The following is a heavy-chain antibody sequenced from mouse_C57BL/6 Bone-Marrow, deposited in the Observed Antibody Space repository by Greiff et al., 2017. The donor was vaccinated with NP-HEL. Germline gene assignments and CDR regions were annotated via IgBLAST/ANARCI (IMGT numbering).Heavy chain of an antibody. CDR2: IYPRSGNT. V-gene: IGHV1-81*01. CDR3: ARGIITTVVPGWFAY. CDR1: GYTFTSYG. D-gene: IGHD1-1*01. Sequence: QVQLKQSGAELARPGASVKLSCKASGYTFTSYGISWVKQRTGQGLEWIGEIYPRSGNTYYNEKFKGKATLTADKSSSTAYMELRSLTSEDSAVYFCARGIITTVVPGWFAYWGQGTLVTVSA. J-gene: IGHJ3*01.